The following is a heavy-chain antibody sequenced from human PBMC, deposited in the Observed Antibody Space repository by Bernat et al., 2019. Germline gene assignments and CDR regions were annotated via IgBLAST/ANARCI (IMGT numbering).Heavy chain of an antibody. D-gene: IGHD3-9*01. J-gene: IGHJ4*02. V-gene: IGHV3-30-3*01. Sequence: QVQLVESGGGVVQPGRSLRLSCAASGFTFSSYAMHWVRQAPGKGLEWVAVISYDGSNKYYADSVKGRFTISRDNSKNTLYLQMNSLRAEDTAVYYCASDSSVYDILTGYSPFDYWGQGTLVTVSS. CDR1: GFTFSSYA. CDR3: ASDSSVYDILTGYSPFDY. CDR2: ISYDGSNK.